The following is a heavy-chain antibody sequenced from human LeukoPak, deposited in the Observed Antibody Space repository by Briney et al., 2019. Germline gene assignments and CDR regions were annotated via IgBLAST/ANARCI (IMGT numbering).Heavy chain of an antibody. J-gene: IGHJ4*02. D-gene: IGHD3-10*01. V-gene: IGHV4-61*02. CDR1: GGSISSGSHC. Sequence: PSQTLSLTCTVSGGSISSGSHCWSWIRQPAGTGLEWIGRIYTSGSTNYNPSLKSRVTISVDTSKNQFSLKLSSVTAADTAVYYCARRKYYYGSGSYRSSPYYFDYWGQGTLVTVSS. CDR3: ARRKYYYGSGSYRSSPYYFDY. CDR2: IYTSGST.